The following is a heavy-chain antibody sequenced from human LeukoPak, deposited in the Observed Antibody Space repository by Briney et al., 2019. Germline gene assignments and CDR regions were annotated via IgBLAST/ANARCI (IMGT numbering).Heavy chain of an antibody. D-gene: IGHD3-9*01. CDR2: ISSSSSYI. J-gene: IGHJ4*02. CDR1: GFTFSSYA. Sequence: GGSLRLSCAASGFTFSSYAMTWVRQAPGKGLEWVSSISSSSSYIYYADSVKGRFTISRDNAKNSLYLQMNSLRAEDTAVYYCARDSLSPFVRYFDWFPGGYWGQGTLVTVSS. CDR3: ARDSLSPFVRYFDWFPGGY. V-gene: IGHV3-21*01.